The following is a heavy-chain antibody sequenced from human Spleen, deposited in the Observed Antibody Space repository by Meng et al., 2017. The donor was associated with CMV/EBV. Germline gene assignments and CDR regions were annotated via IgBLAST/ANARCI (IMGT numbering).Heavy chain of an antibody. D-gene: IGHD4-17*01. CDR1: GLTFSSYA. V-gene: IGHV3-23*01. CDR3: AKPIYDGDYSVGFDY. CDR2: ISGSGGST. J-gene: IGHJ4*02. Sequence: GESLKISCEASGLTFSSYAMSWVRQAPGKGLEWVSAISGSGGSTYYADSVKGRFTISRDNSKNTLYLQMNSLRAEDTAVYYCAKPIYDGDYSVGFDYWGQGTLVTVSS.